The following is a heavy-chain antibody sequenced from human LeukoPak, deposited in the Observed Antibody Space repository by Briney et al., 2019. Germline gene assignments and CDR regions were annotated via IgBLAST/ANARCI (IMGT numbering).Heavy chain of an antibody. CDR3: AKESGSGTYSPVDY. CDR2: ISRKNGST. CDR1: GFTFSSYI. J-gene: IGHJ4*02. Sequence: GGAPRLSCAAPGFTFSSYIMSWVRQAPGKGLELVSRISRKNGSTYYADSVKGRFTISRDNSKNTLCLQMSSLRDEDTAVYYCAKESGSGTYSPVDYWGRGTLVTVSS. V-gene: IGHV3-23*01. D-gene: IGHD3-10*01.